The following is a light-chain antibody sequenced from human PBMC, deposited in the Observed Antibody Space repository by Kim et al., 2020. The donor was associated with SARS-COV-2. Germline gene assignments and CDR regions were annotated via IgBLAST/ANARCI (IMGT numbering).Light chain of an antibody. V-gene: IGLV2-11*01. Sequence: QSVTISCTGTSSDVSGYKYATWYQQHPGKAPNLMIYDVSKRPSGVPDRFSGSKSGNTASLTISGLQAEDEADYYCCSYAGSYTNYVFGTGTKVTVL. CDR2: DVS. CDR3: CSYAGSYTNYV. J-gene: IGLJ1*01. CDR1: SSDVSGYKY.